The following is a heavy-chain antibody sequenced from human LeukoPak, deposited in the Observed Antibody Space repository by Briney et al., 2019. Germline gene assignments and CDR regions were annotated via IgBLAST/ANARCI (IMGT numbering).Heavy chain of an antibody. J-gene: IGHJ4*02. CDR1: GFTFSSYA. V-gene: IGHV3-30-3*01. CDR3: ARGLAIDY. Sequence: QAGGSLRLSCAASGFTFSSYAMHWVRQPPGKGLEWVAVISYDGSNKYYANSVKGRFNICRDNSKNTLYLQMNSLRAEETAVYYCARGLAIDYWGQGSLVTVSS. CDR2: ISYDGSNK.